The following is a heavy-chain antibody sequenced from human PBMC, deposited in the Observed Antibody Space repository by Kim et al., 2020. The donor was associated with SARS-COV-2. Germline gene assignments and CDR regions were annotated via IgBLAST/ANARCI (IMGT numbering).Heavy chain of an antibody. D-gene: IGHD3-10*02. CDR1: GGSVSNGRYY. V-gene: IGHV4-61*01. CDR2: LYSSGTT. Sequence: SETLSLTCNVSGGSVSNGRYYWNWIRQAPVKGLEWIGWLYSSGTTNYNPSLRSRVSISVDESKNQFSLTVHSATAADTAIYYCARAEYYDVGGAYGMDVWGQGTTVTVSS. CDR3: ARAEYYDVGGAYGMDV. J-gene: IGHJ6*02.